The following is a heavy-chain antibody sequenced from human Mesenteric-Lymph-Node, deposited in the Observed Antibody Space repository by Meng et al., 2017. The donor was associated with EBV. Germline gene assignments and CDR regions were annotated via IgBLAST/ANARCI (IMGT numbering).Heavy chain of an antibody. CDR2: TYHSGSS. D-gene: IGHD3-10*01. Sequence: QLQLPGSGPGLWKPSGTLSLTCAVSGGSIYESHWWSWVRQPPGKGLEWIGETYHSGSSNYSPSLKSRVSMSVDNSKNQFSLTLHSVTAADTAVYYCARGLGGSGKYHFDFWGPGILVTVSS. CDR1: GGSIYESHW. V-gene: IGHV4-4*02. J-gene: IGHJ4*02. CDR3: ARGLGGSGKYHFDF.